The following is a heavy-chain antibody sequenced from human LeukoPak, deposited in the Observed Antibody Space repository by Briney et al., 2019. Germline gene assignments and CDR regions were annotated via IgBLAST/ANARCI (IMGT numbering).Heavy chain of an antibody. J-gene: IGHJ4*02. CDR1: GFTFSSYG. V-gene: IGHV3-23*01. Sequence: PGGSLRLSCAASGFTFSSYGMSWVRQAPGKGLEWVSAISGSGGSTYYADSVKGRFTISRDNAKNSLYLQMNSLRAEDTAVYYCARDVQQFLWFGDISFDYWGQGTLVTVSS. D-gene: IGHD3-10*01. CDR2: ISGSGGST. CDR3: ARDVQQFLWFGDISFDY.